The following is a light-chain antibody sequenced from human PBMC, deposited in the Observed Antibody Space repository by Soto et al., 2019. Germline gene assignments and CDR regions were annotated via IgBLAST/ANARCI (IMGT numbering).Light chain of an antibody. J-gene: IGKJ2*01. CDR1: QSLLYSPSNKNY. V-gene: IGKV4-1*01. CDR2: WAS. Sequence: DIVMTQSPDSLAVSLGERATINCKSSQSLLYSPSNKNYLAWYQQKPGQPPKLLIYWASTRESGVPDRFSGSGSGTDFTLTISSLQAEDVAVYYCQQYYANPQTFGQGTKLEIK. CDR3: QQYYANPQT.